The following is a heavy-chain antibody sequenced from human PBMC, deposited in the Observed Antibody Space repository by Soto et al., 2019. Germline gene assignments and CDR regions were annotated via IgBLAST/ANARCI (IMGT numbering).Heavy chain of an antibody. V-gene: IGHV3-23*01. CDR3: AKSNVLLWFGELSGPSTNAFDI. D-gene: IGHD3-10*01. CDR2: ISGSGGST. CDR1: GFTFSSYA. J-gene: IGHJ3*02. Sequence: EVQLLESGGGLVQPGGSLRLSCAASGFTFSSYAMSWVRQAPGKGLEWVSAISGSGGSTYYADSVKGRFTISRDNSKNTLYLQMNSLRAEDTAVDYCAKSNVLLWFGELSGPSTNAFDIWGQGTMVTVSS.